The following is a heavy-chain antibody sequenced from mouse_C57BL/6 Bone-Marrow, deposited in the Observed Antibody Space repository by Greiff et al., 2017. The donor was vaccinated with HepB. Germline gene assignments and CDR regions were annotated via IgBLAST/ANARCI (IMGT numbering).Heavy chain of an antibody. Sequence: LQESGAELVRPGASVTLSCKASGYTFTDYEMHWVKQTPVHGLEWIGAIDPETGGTAYNQKFKGKAILTADKSSSTAYMGLRSLTSEDSAVYYCTRRDTTVVATVDYWGQGTTLTVSS. V-gene: IGHV1-15*01. CDR2: IDPETGGT. J-gene: IGHJ2*01. CDR1: GYTFTDYE. CDR3: TRRDTTVVATVDY. D-gene: IGHD1-1*01.